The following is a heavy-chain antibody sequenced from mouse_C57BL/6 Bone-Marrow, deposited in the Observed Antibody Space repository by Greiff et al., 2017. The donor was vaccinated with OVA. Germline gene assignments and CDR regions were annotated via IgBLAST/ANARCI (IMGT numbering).Heavy chain of an antibody. J-gene: IGHJ2*01. Sequence: EVQVVESGAELVRPGASVKLSCTASGFNIKDDYMHWVKQRPEQGLEWIGRIDPENGDTEYASKFQGKATITADTSSNTAYLQLSSLTSEDTAVYYCTTWMGNLYFDYWGQGTTLTVSS. D-gene: IGHD2-1*01. V-gene: IGHV14-4*01. CDR3: TTWMGNLYFDY. CDR1: GFNIKDDY. CDR2: IDPENGDT.